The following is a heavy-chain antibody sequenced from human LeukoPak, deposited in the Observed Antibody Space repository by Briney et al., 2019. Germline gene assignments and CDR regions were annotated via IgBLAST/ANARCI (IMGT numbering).Heavy chain of an antibody. CDR3: AKQRSEVPVAASNY. V-gene: IGHV3-53*01. CDR2: IYSGGST. D-gene: IGHD2-2*01. Sequence: GGSLRLSCAASGFTVSSNYMSWVRHAPGKGLEWVSVIYSGGSTYYAESVKGRFTISRDNSKSTLYLHMNSLRAEDTAIYYCAKQRSEVPVAASNYWGQGTLVTVSS. CDR1: GFTVSSNY. J-gene: IGHJ4*02.